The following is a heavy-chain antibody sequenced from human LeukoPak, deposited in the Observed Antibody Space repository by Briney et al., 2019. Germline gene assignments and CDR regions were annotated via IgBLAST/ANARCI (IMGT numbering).Heavy chain of an antibody. CDR3: TRIAAAGFDC. CDR2: IKQDGSEK. CDR1: GFTFSSYS. Sequence: GGSLRLSCAASGFTFSSYSMNWVRQAPGKGLEWVANIKQDGSEKYYVDSVKGRFTISRDNAKNSLYLQMNSLRAEDTAVYYCTRIAAAGFDCWGQGTLVTVSS. D-gene: IGHD6-13*01. J-gene: IGHJ4*02. V-gene: IGHV3-7*01.